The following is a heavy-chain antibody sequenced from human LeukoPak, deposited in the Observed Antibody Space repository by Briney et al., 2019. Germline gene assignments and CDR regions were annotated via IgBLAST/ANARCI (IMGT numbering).Heavy chain of an antibody. V-gene: IGHV1-18*01. CDR1: GGTFSSYA. D-gene: IGHD3-22*01. J-gene: IGHJ4*02. CDR3: AIDYYDSSGYYANDY. Sequence: GASVKVSCKASGGTFSSYAISWVRQAPGQGLEWMGWISAYNGNTNYAQKLQGRVTMTTDTSTSTAYMELRSLRSDDTAVYYCAIDYYDSSGYYANDYWGQGTLVTVSS. CDR2: ISAYNGNT.